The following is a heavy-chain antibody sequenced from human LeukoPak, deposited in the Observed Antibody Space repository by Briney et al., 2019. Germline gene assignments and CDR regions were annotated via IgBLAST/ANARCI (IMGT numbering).Heavy chain of an antibody. CDR3: ARVPQLAAYYFDY. J-gene: IGHJ4*02. V-gene: IGHV1-8*01. CDR2: MNPNSGNT. D-gene: IGHD2-2*01. Sequence: GASVKVSCKASGYTFTSYDINWVRQATGQGLEWMGWMNPNSGNTGYAQKFQGRVTMTRNTSISTAYMELSSLRSEDTAVYYCARVPQLAAYYFDYWGQGTLVTVSS. CDR1: GYTFTSYD.